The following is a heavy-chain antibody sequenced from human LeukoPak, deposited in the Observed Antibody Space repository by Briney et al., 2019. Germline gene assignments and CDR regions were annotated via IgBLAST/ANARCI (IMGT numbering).Heavy chain of an antibody. Sequence: PGGSLRLSCAVSGFTFSNYSMNWVRQAPGKGLEWVSSITRSSSYIYYADSVKGRFTISRDNAKNSLYLQMNSLRAEDTAVYYCARDSSSWRYDYWGQGTLVTVSS. CDR1: GFTFSNYS. CDR3: ARDSSSWRYDY. D-gene: IGHD6-13*01. CDR2: ITRSSSYI. J-gene: IGHJ4*02. V-gene: IGHV3-21*01.